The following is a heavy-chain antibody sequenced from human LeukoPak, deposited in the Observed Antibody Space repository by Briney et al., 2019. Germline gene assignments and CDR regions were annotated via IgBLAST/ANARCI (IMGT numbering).Heavy chain of an antibody. CDR1: GGSFSGYY. D-gene: IGHD6-19*01. CDR2: MSYNGRS. V-gene: IGHV4-34*01. CDR3: ARVYSSGWYHWFDT. Sequence: SETLSLTCAVYGGSFSGYYWGWIRQSPEMGLEWIASMSYNGRSHSSPSLMSRVTILADTSKNQFSLKLTSVTAADTAFYYCARVYSSGWYHWFDTWGQGTLVTVSS. J-gene: IGHJ5*02.